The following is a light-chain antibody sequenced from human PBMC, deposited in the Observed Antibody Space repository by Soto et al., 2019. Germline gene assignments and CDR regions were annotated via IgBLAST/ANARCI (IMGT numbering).Light chain of an antibody. CDR3: AAWDDSLSGVV. CDR1: NIGSKN. CDR2: RND. Sequence: SYELTQPLSVSVALGQTARITCGGNNIGSKNVHWYQQKPGQAPVLVIYRNDQRPSGVPDRFSGSMSGTAASLAIGGLRSEDEADYYCAAWDDSLSGVVFGGGTKLTVL. V-gene: IGLV3-9*01. J-gene: IGLJ2*01.